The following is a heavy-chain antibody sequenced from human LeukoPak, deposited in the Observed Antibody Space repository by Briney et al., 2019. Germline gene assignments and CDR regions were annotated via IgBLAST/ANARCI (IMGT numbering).Heavy chain of an antibody. CDR3: AKGPLYSSSWGLEYFQH. D-gene: IGHD6-13*01. J-gene: IGHJ1*01. V-gene: IGHV3-30*02. CDR1: GFTFSSYG. CDR2: IRYDGSNK. Sequence: GGSLRLSCAASGFTFSSYGMHWVRQAPGKGLEWVAFIRYDGSNKYYADSVKGRFTISRDNSKNTLYLQMNSLRAEDTAVYYCAKGPLYSSSWGLEYFQHCGQGTLVTVSS.